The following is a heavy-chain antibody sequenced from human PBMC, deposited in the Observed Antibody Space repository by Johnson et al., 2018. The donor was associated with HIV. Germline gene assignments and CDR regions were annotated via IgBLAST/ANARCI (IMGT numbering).Heavy chain of an antibody. CDR2: IWYDGSNK. V-gene: IGHV3-33*06. Sequence: QVQLVESGGGVVQPGRSLRLSCAASGFTFSSYGMHWVRQAPGKGLEWVAVIWYDGSNKYYADSVKGRFTISRDNSKNTLYLQMNSLRAEDTAVYYCAKDLFTEREDDVFDFWGQGTIVTVSS. D-gene: IGHD1-26*01. CDR1: GFTFSSYG. J-gene: IGHJ3*01. CDR3: AKDLFTEREDDVFDF.